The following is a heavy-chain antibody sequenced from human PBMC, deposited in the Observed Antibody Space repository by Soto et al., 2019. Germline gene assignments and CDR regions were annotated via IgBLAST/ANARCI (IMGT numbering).Heavy chain of an antibody. D-gene: IGHD6-19*01. CDR1: GFTFSSYS. V-gene: IGHV3-48*01. CDR2: ISSSSSTI. J-gene: IGHJ4*02. Sequence: EVQLVESGGGLVQPGGSLRLSCAASGFTFSSYSMNWVRQAPGKGVEWVSCISSSSSTIYYADSVKGRFTISRDNAKNSLYLQMNSLRAEDTAVYYCARDTGGAAYSSGWYGYWGQGNLVTVSS. CDR3: ARDTGGAAYSSGWYGY.